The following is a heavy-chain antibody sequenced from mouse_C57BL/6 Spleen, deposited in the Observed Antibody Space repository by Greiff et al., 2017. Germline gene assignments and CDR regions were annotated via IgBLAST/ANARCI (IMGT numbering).Heavy chain of an antibody. V-gene: IGHV1-53*01. Sequence: QVQLQQPGAELVKPGASVKMSCKASGYTFTSYWITWVKQRPGQGLEWIGNINPSNGGTNYNEKFKSKATLTVDKSSSTAYMQLSSLTSEDSAVYYCARTGGVVGPFAYWGQGTLVTVSA. D-gene: IGHD1-1*01. CDR2: INPSNGGT. J-gene: IGHJ3*01. CDR3: ARTGGVVGPFAY. CDR1: GYTFTSYW.